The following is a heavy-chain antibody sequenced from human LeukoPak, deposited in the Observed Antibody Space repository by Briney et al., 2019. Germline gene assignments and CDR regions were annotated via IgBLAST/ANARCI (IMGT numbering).Heavy chain of an antibody. CDR1: GFTFSSYS. CDR3: ARGPNYVVGAADY. CDR2: ISSSSSTI. D-gene: IGHD1-26*01. Sequence: PGGSLRLSCAASGFTFSSYSMNWVRQAPGKGLEWVSYISSSSSTIYYADSVKGRFTISRDNAKNSLYLQMNSLRAEDTAVYYCARGPNYVVGAADYWGQGTLVTVSS. V-gene: IGHV3-48*01. J-gene: IGHJ4*02.